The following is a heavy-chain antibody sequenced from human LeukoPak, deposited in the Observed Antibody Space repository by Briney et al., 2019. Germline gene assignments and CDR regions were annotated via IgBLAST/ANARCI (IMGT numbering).Heavy chain of an antibody. CDR2: MNPNSGNT. J-gene: IGHJ3*02. Sequence: ASVKVSCKASGYTFTSYDINWVRQATGQGLEWMGWMNPNSGNTGYAQKFQGRVTMTRNTSISTAYMELSSLRSEDTAVYYCARMRWGESYDSSGYYYGSDAFDIWGQGTMVTVSS. CDR1: GYTFTSYD. D-gene: IGHD3-22*01. CDR3: ARMRWGESYDSSGYYYGSDAFDI. V-gene: IGHV1-8*01.